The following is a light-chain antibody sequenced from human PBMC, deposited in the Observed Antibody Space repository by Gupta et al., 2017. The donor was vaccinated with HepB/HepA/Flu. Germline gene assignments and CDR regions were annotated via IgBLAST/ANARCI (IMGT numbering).Light chain of an antibody. V-gene: IGLV3-25*03. J-gene: IGLJ2*01. CDR2: KDI. CDR3: QSAVRSGTYVV. CDR1: GLPKQY. Sequence: SHALTQPPSVSVSLGQPATITCSGDGLPKQYAYWYQQRPGQAPLLIIYKDIERTSGIPERFVGSTSGTTVTLTITGAQAEDEADYYCQSAVRSGTYVVFGGGTRLTVL.